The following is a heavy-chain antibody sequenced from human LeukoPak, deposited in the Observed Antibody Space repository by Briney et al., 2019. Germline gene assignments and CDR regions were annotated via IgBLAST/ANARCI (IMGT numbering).Heavy chain of an antibody. D-gene: IGHD3-10*01. CDR1: GGSFTGGRFH. Sequence: SETLSLTCTLSGGSFTGGRFHWGWIRQPPGEGLVWLGNLYYDGSSYHTPSLSGRVTISLDTSRNQFFLKLSSVTAADTAVYYCATASGNAFDVWGQGTMVTVSS. CDR3: ATASGNAFDV. V-gene: IGHV4-39*07. J-gene: IGHJ3*01. CDR2: LYYDGSS.